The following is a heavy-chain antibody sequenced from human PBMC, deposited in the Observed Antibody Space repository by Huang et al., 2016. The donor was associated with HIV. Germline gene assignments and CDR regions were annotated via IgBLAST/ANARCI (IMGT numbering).Heavy chain of an antibody. CDR2: INPKRGGT. Sequence: QVQLVQSGAEVKNPGASVRVSCKASGYTFTDSNIHWVRQAPGQGLEWMGGINPKRGGTIDAQRFQGRITMTRDTTISTVHMDRRRIQSDDTAVYFCARDWSFGSSTSPADWGQGTLVTVSS. CDR1: GYTFTDSN. J-gene: IGHJ4*02. D-gene: IGHD6-6*01. V-gene: IGHV1-2*02. CDR3: ARDWSFGSSTSPAD.